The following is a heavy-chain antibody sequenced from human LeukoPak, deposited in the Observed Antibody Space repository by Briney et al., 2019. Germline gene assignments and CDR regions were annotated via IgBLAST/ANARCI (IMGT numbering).Heavy chain of an antibody. CDR2: INPNSGGT. D-gene: IGHD3-9*01. Sequence: ASVKVSCKASGYTFTGYYMHWVRQAPGQGLEWMGWINPNSGGTNYAQKFQGRVTMTRDTSISTAYMELSRLRSDDTAVYYCARSSKTDWAFGYWGQGTLVTVSS. V-gene: IGHV1-2*02. CDR1: GYTFTGYY. J-gene: IGHJ4*02. CDR3: ARSSKTDWAFGY.